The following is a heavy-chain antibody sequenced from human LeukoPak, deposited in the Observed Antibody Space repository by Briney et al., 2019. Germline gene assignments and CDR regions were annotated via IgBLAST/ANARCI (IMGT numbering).Heavy chain of an antibody. CDR2: INPNSGGT. J-gene: IGHJ4*02. D-gene: IGHD2-2*01. Sequence: ASVTVSFTASGYTFTVYYMHWGRQAPGQGMEWMGGINPNSGGTNYAQKFQGRVTMTRDTSISTAYMELSRLRSDDTVVYYCAREVRCSSTSCHRENDYWGQGTLVTVSS. V-gene: IGHV1-2*05. CDR3: AREVRCSSTSCHRENDY. CDR1: GYTFTVYY.